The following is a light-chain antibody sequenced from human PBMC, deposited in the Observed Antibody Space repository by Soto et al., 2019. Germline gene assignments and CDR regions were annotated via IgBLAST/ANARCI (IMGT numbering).Light chain of an antibody. J-gene: IGLJ2*01. CDR1: SSDIGAYNY. CDR2: DVN. CDR3: TSWTTSTTMI. V-gene: IGLV2-14*03. Sequence: QSALTQPASVSGSPGQSITISCTGTSSDIGAYNYVSWYQQHTGKAPKLMIYDVNLRPSGVSNRVSGSKSGNTASLTISGLQAEDEADYYCTSWTTSTTMIFGGGTKLTVL.